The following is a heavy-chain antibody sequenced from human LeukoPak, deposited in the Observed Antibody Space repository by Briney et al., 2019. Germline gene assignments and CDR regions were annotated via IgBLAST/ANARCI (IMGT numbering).Heavy chain of an antibody. CDR1: GFTFSSYS. V-gene: IGHV3-21*01. Sequence: GGSLRLSCAASGFTFSSYSMNWVRQAPGKGLEWVSSISSSSSYIYYADSVKGRFTISRDNAKNSLYLQMNSLRAEDTAVYYCARVGSGIPDAFDIWGQGTMVTVSS. J-gene: IGHJ3*02. CDR2: ISSSSSYI. CDR3: ARVGSGIPDAFDI. D-gene: IGHD3-10*01.